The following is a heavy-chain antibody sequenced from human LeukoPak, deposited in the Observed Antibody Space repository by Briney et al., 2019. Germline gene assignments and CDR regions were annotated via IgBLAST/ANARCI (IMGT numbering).Heavy chain of an antibody. D-gene: IGHD4-17*01. J-gene: IGHJ4*02. Sequence: SETLSLTCTVSGGSISSGDYYWSWIRQPAGKGLEWIGRIYTSGSTNYNPSLKSRVTMSVDTSKNQFSLKLSSVTAADTAVYYCAREDDYGDYDYWGQGTLVTVSS. CDR2: IYTSGST. CDR1: GGSISSGDYY. CDR3: AREDDYGDYDY. V-gene: IGHV4-61*02.